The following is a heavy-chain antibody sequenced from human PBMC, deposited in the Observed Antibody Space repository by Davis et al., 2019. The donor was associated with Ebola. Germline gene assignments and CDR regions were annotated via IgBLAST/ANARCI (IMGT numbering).Heavy chain of an antibody. CDR1: GFTFSSYW. CDR2: IKQDGSES. CDR3: ARHPHFAY. V-gene: IGHV3-7*01. J-gene: IGHJ4*02. Sequence: GVLKISCAASGFTFSSYWMSWVRQAPGKGPEWVANIKQDGSESHYVDSAKGRFTISRDNAKNSLYLQMNSLRAEDTAMYYCARHPHFAYWGQGTLVTVSS.